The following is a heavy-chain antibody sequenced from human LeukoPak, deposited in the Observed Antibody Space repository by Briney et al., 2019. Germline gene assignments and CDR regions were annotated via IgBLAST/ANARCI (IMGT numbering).Heavy chain of an antibody. Sequence: MTSETLSLTCTVSGDSISSTNYYWDWIRQPPGKGLEWIGSIYNSGTTYYNPSLKSRVTISVDTSKNQFSLKVSSVTAADTAVYYCASRVYGLGSFNYWGQGTLVTVSS. D-gene: IGHD3-10*01. CDR2: IYNSGTT. J-gene: IGHJ4*01. CDR3: ASRVYGLGSFNY. CDR1: GDSISSTNYY. V-gene: IGHV4-39*01.